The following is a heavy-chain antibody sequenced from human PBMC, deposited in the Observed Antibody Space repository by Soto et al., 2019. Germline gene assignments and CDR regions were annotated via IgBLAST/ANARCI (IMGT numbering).Heavy chain of an antibody. CDR1: GFTFSSYA. J-gene: IGHJ6*02. D-gene: IGHD3-10*01. V-gene: IGHV3-23*01. Sequence: PGGSLRLSCIASGFTFSSYAMTWVRRVPGKGLEWVSDISGSGGITYYADSVKGRFTISRDNSKNTLNLQMNSLRADDTAVYYCARARRGAPYYYTMDLWGQGTTVTVSS. CDR3: ARARRGAPYYYTMDL. CDR2: ISGSGGIT.